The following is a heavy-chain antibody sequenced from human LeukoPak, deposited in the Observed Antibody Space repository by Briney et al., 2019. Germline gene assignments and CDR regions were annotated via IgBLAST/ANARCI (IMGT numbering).Heavy chain of an antibody. CDR3: ALRLEGIAVSDAFDI. J-gene: IGHJ3*02. CDR1: GYTLTELS. V-gene: IGHV1-24*01. D-gene: IGHD6-19*01. CDR2: FDPEDGET. Sequence: ALVKVSCKVSGYTLTELSMHWVRQAPGKGLEWMGGFDPEDGETIYAQKFQGRVTMTEDTSTDTAYMELSSLRSEDTAVYYCALRLEGIAVSDAFDIWGQGTMVTVSS.